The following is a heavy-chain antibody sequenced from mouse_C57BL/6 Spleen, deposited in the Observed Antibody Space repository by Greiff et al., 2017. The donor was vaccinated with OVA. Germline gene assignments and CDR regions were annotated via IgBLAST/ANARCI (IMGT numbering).Heavy chain of an antibody. J-gene: IGHJ2*01. CDR1: GYTFTSYW. CDR3: ATSASYNKKYYFAY. CDR2: IYPSDSET. V-gene: IGHV1-61*01. D-gene: IGHD2-5*01. Sequence: QVQLQQPGAELVRPGSSVKLSCKASGYTFTSYWMDWVKQRPGQGLEWIGNIYPSDSETHYNQKFKGKATLTVDKSYSTAYMPLTSRTSEASAVYDCATSASYNKKYYFAYWGQGTTLTVSS.